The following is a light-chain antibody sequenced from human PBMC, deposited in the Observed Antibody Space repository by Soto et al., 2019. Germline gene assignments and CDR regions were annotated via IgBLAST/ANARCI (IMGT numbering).Light chain of an antibody. CDR3: QQYGSSPT. CDR2: GAS. CDR1: QSVSSSY. V-gene: IGKV3-20*01. J-gene: IGKJ1*01. Sequence: EVGLKQSPAALSLSTGERATLSCRASQSVSSSYLAGYQQKPGQAPRLLIYGASSRATGIPDRFSGSGSGTDFTLTISGLEPEDFAVYYCQQYGSSPTFGQGSKVAIK.